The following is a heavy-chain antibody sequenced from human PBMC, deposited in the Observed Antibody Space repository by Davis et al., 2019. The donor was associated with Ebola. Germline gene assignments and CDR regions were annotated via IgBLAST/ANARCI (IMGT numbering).Heavy chain of an antibody. D-gene: IGHD2-15*01. CDR2: ISSSGSTI. V-gene: IGHV3-48*03. J-gene: IGHJ6*02. Sequence: PGGSLRLSCAASGFTFSSYEMNWVRQAPGKGLEWVSYISSSGSTIYYADSVKGRFTISRDNAKNSLYLQMSSLRAEDTAVYYCARGDCSGGSCFYYYYGMDVWGQGTTVTVSS. CDR3: ARGDCSGGSCFYYYYGMDV. CDR1: GFTFSSYE.